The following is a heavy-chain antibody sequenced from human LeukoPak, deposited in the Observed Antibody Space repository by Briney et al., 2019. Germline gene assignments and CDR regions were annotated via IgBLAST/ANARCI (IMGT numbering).Heavy chain of an antibody. Sequence: GGSLRLSCAASGFTFSGYGMPWVRQAPGKGLEWVAVISYDGSNKYYADSVKGRFTISRDNSKNTLYLQMNSLRAEDTAVYYCAKDRGAHWYFDLWGRGTLVTVSS. CDR3: AKDRGAHWYFDL. J-gene: IGHJ2*01. V-gene: IGHV3-30*18. CDR2: ISYDGSNK. D-gene: IGHD3-10*01. CDR1: GFTFSGYG.